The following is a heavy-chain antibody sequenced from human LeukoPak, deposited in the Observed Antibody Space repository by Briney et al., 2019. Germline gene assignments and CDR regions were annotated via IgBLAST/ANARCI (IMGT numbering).Heavy chain of an antibody. J-gene: IGHJ4*02. CDR2: IYYTGST. V-gene: IGHV4-39*07. Sequence: SETLSLTCSVSGGSISYYWVWIRQPPGKGLEWIGSIYYTGSTYYNPSLKSRVTLSLDTSKNQFSLKMTSVSAADTAVYFCARDFRYFDYWGQGTLVTVSS. CDR3: ARDFRYFDY. CDR1: GGSISYY.